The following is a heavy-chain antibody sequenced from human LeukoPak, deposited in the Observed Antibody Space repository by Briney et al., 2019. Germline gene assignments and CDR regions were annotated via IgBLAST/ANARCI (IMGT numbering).Heavy chain of an antibody. D-gene: IGHD5-18*01. CDR3: ARGIQLYYDL. CDR1: GFTFSSYA. J-gene: IGHJ5*02. CDR2: ISYDGSNK. V-gene: IGHV3-30*04. Sequence: HPGGSLRLSCAASGFTFSSYAMHWVRQAPGKGLEWVAVISYDGSNKYYADSVKGRFTISRDNSKNTLYLQMNSLRAEDTAVYYCARGIQLYYDLWGQGTLVTVSS.